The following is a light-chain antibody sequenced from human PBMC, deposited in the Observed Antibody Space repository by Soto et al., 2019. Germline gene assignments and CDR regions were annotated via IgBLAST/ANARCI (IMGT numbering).Light chain of an antibody. J-gene: IGKJ1*01. V-gene: IGKV1-5*01. CDR1: QSISPW. Sequence: DIQMTQSPSTLSASVGDRVTIACRASQSISPWLAWYQQKPGKAPKLLIYGASSFEGGVPSRFSGSGSGTDFTLTISSLQPDDFATYYCQQYSSSVTFGQGTKVDTK. CDR3: QQYSSSVT. CDR2: GAS.